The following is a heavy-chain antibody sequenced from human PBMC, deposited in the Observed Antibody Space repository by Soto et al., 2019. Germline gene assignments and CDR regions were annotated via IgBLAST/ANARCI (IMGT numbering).Heavy chain of an antibody. CDR2: IFSNDEK. Sequence: SGPTLVNPTETLTLTCTVSGFSLSNARMGVSWIRQPPGKALEWLAHIFSNDEKSYSTSLKSRLTISKDTSKSQVVLTMTNMDPVDTATYYCARSRLPLLWFGESLSHFDYWGQGTLVTVSS. CDR3: ARSRLPLLWFGESLSHFDY. D-gene: IGHD3-10*01. J-gene: IGHJ4*02. V-gene: IGHV2-26*01. CDR1: GFSLSNARMG.